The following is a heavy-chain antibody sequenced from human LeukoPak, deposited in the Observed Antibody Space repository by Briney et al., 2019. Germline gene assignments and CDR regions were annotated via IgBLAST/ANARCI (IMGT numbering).Heavy chain of an antibody. CDR1: GGSISSGGYY. Sequence: SQTLSLTCTVSGGSISSGGYYWSWIRQHPGKGLEWIGCIYYSGSTYYNPSLKSRVTISVDTPKNQFSLKLSSVTAADTAVYYCARDLRSSGDAFDIWGQGTMVTVSS. CDR3: ARDLRSSGDAFDI. J-gene: IGHJ3*02. D-gene: IGHD3-22*01. V-gene: IGHV4-31*03. CDR2: IYYSGST.